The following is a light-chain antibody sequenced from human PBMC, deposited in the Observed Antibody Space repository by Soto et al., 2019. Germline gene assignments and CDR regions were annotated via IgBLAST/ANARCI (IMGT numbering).Light chain of an antibody. V-gene: IGKV1-39*01. CDR3: QQSDSTPPT. Sequence: DIQMTQSPSSLSASAGDRVTITCRASQSISSSLNWYQQKPGKAPKPLIYAASSLQSGVPSRFSGSGSGTDFTLTISSLPPDDFATYYCQQSDSTPPTFGQGTKVEI. CDR1: QSISSS. J-gene: IGKJ1*01. CDR2: AAS.